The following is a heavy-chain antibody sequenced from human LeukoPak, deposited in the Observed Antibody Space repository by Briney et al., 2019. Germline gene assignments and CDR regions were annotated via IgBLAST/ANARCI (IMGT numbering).Heavy chain of an antibody. D-gene: IGHD3-10*01. J-gene: IGHJ4*02. CDR2: ISYDGSNK. CDR1: GFSFSSYG. Sequence: GRSLRLSCAASGFSFSSYGMHWVRQAPGKGLEWVAVISYDGSNKYSADSVKSRFTISRDNSKNTLYLQMNSLRAEDTAVYYCAKAFMGSGSYYIPHMHYWGQGTLVTVSS. V-gene: IGHV3-30*18. CDR3: AKAFMGSGSYYIPHMHY.